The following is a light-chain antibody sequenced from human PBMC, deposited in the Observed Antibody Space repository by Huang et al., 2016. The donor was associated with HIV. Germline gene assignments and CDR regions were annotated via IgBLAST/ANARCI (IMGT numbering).Light chain of an antibody. V-gene: IGKV1D-8*01. J-gene: IGKJ1*01. CDR3: QQYYTFPWT. CDR1: QGFDSY. CDR2: AAS. Sequence: VIWMTQSTSLLSASKGDKVTINCRVSQGFDSYLSWYQQKPGKAPDLLISAASTLQGGVPSRFNGSGSGTDFTLTISRLQSEDFANYYCQQYYTFPWTFGQGTKVDVK.